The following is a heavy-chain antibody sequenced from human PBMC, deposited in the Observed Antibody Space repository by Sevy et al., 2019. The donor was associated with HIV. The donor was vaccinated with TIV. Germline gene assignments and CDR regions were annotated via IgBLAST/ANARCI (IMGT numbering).Heavy chain of an antibody. D-gene: IGHD3-3*01. CDR1: GFTFSSYS. V-gene: IGHV3-48*01. Sequence: GGSLRLSCAASGFTFSSYSMNWVRQAPGKGLEWVSYISSSSSTIYYADSVKGRFAMSRDSAKNSLYLQMSSLRAEDTAVYYCAIALIWDYDFWSGYYYGMDVWGQGTTVTVSS. CDR3: AIALIWDYDFWSGYYYGMDV. J-gene: IGHJ6*02. CDR2: ISSSSSTI.